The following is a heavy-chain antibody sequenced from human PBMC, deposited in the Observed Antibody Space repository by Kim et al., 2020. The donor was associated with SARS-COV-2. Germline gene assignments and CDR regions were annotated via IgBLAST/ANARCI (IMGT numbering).Heavy chain of an antibody. CDR3: AKDARANAAAGTVEAFDY. J-gene: IGHJ4*02. CDR1: GFTFSNYG. V-gene: IGHV3-30*18. CDR2: ISYDGRTE. Sequence: GGSLRLSCAASGFTFSNYGMHWVRQAPGKGLEWVAVISYDGRTEFYGDSVEGRFTISRDNSKNTLHLQINSLRVGDTAVYYCAKDARANAAAGTVEAFDYWRQGTVVTVSS. D-gene: IGHD6-13*01.